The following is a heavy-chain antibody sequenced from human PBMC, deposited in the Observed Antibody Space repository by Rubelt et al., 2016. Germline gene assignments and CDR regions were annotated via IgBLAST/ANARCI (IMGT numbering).Heavy chain of an antibody. D-gene: IGHD6-13*01. Sequence: QVQLQESGPGLLKPSETLSLTCTVSGGSISTYYWSWIRQPPGKGLEWIGNIYYSGSTKYNPSLKSRVTISVDTSNDQFSLKLGFLTAADTAVYYCASSRDNIAPRFNYWGHGTLLTVSS. CDR2: IYYSGST. CDR3: ASSRDNIAPRFNY. V-gene: IGHV4-59*08. CDR1: GGSISTYY. J-gene: IGHJ4*01.